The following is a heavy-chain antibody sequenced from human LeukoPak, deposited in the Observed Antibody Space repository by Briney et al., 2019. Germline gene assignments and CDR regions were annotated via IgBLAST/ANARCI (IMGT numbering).Heavy chain of an antibody. CDR1: GFTFSSYS. Sequence: GGSLRLSCAAAGFTFSSYSMNWVRHAPGKGLEWVSSISYSGSDIYYADSVKGRFTISRDNAKNSLYLQMNSLRAEDTAVYYCASAALAYWYFALWGRGTLVTVSS. CDR3: ASAALAYWYFAL. J-gene: IGHJ2*01. CDR2: ISYSGSDI. V-gene: IGHV3-21*01.